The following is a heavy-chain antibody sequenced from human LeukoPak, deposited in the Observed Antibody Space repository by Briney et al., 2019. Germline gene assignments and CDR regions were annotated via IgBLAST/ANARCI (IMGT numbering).Heavy chain of an antibody. CDR3: ARLVWYYYDSSGYMTDV. Sequence: ASVKVSCKASGGTFSSYAISWMRQAPGQGLEWMGGIIPIFGTANYAQKFQGRVTITTDEFTSTAYMELSSLRSEDTAVYYCARLVWYYYDSSGYMTDVWGKGTTVTVSS. V-gene: IGHV1-69*05. D-gene: IGHD3-22*01. CDR1: GGTFSSYA. CDR2: IIPIFGTA. J-gene: IGHJ6*04.